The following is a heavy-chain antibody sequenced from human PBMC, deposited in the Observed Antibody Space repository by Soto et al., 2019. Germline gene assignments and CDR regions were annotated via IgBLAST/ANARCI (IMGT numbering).Heavy chain of an antibody. D-gene: IGHD3-10*01. V-gene: IGHV3-30*01. CDR1: GFTFSSYA. Sequence: QVQLVESGGGVAQPGRSLRLSCAASGFTFSSYAMRWVRQAPGKGLEWVAVISYDGSNKYYSDSVKGRFTSSRDNSKNTLYLQMNSLRAEDTAVYYCARPQSYYFDYWGQGTLVTLSS. J-gene: IGHJ4*02. CDR2: ISYDGSNK. CDR3: ARPQSYYFDY.